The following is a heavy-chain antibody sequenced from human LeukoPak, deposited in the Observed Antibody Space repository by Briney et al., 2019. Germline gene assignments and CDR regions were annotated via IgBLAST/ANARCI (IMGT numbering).Heavy chain of an antibody. V-gene: IGHV3-30*03. Sequence: PGGSLRLSCVGSGFSLSEYGIHWVRQAPGKGLEWVVVVSYDGGHKYYADSVKGRFTISRDTSSDTVSLQMNSLRVEDTAVYYCARDRINMMVLGHDSGLDFWGQGTLVTVSS. CDR1: GFSLSEYG. J-gene: IGHJ4*02. CDR3: ARDRINMMVLGHDSGLDF. D-gene: IGHD3-22*01. CDR2: VSYDGGHK.